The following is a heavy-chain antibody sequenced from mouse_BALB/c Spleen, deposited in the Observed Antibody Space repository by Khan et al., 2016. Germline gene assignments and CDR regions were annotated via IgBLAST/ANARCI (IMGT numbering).Heavy chain of an antibody. CDR3: ARSEDRYDSWFAY. V-gene: IGHV1-18*01. D-gene: IGHD2-14*01. CDR2: INPNNGGT. J-gene: IGHJ3*01. Sequence: VRLQQSGPELVKPGASVKIPCKASGFTFSDYNMDWVKQSHGKSLEWIGDINPNNGGTIYNQKFKGKATLTVDKSSSTAYMELRGLTSEDTAVYYSARSEDRYDSWFAYWGQGTLVTVSA. CDR1: GFTFSDYN.